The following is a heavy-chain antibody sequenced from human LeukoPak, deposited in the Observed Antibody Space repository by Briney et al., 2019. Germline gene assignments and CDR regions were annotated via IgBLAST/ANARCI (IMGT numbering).Heavy chain of an antibody. V-gene: IGHV1-2*02. Sequence: GASVKVSCKASGYTFTGYYMHWVRQAPGQGLEWMGWINPNSGGTNYAQKFQGRVTMTRDTSISTAYMELSRLRSDDTAVYYCARAGLGDIVVVPAALNWFDPWGQGTLVTVSS. CDR2: INPNSGGT. CDR3: ARAGLGDIVVVPAALNWFDP. J-gene: IGHJ5*02. CDR1: GYTFTGYY. D-gene: IGHD2-2*01.